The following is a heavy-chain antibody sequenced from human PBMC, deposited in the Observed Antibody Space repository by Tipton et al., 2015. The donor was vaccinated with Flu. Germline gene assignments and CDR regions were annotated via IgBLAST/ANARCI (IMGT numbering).Heavy chain of an antibody. CDR3: ASHSSGGY. Sequence: SLRLSCVASGFIVSSNYMSWVRQAPGKGLEWVSVIYSGGSTYYAGSVKGRFTISRDKSNNTLYLQMNSLTAEDTAMYYCASHSSGGYWGQGTLVTVSS. CDR2: IYSGGST. D-gene: IGHD3-22*01. J-gene: IGHJ4*02. V-gene: IGHV3-53*01. CDR1: GFIVSSNY.